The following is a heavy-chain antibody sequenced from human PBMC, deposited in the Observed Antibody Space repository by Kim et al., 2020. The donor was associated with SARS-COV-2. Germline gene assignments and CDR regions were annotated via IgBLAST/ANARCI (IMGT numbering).Heavy chain of an antibody. Sequence: GGSLRLSCAASGFTFSSYAMHWVRQAPGKGLEWVAVIWYDGSNKYYADSVKGRFTISRDNSKNTLYLQMNSLRAEDTAVYYCAKGDYSSSTLPEYGMDVWGQGTTVTVSS. CDR1: GFTFSSYA. CDR3: AKGDYSSSTLPEYGMDV. CDR2: IWYDGSNK. D-gene: IGHD6-6*01. J-gene: IGHJ6*02. V-gene: IGHV3-33*06.